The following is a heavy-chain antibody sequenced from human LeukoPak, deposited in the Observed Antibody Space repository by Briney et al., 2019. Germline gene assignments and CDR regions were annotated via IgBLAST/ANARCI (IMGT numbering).Heavy chain of an antibody. CDR2: ISYDGSSK. D-gene: IGHD3-22*01. CDR1: KFTFSTYD. V-gene: IGHV3-30*18. J-gene: IGHJ4*02. CDR3: AKGPDSSGYYSLDY. Sequence: GRSLRLSCAASKFTFSTYDMHWVRQAPGKGLEWVAVISYDGSSKYYADSVKGRFTISRDNSKNTLYVQMNSLRTEDTAIYYCAKGPDSSGYYSLDYWGQGTLVTVSS.